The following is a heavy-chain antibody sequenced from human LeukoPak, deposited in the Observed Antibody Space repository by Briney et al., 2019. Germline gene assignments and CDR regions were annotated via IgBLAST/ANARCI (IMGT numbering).Heavy chain of an antibody. CDR3: ARGENKLEQTSFFRITMVRGPTPLLDY. V-gene: IGHV3-30-3*01. CDR1: GFTFSSYA. J-gene: IGHJ4*02. D-gene: IGHD3-10*01. Sequence: GGSLRLSCAASGFTFSSYAMHWVRQAPGKGLEWVAVISYDGSNKYYADSVKGRFTISRDNSKNTLYLQMNSLRAEDTAVYYCARGENKLEQTSFFRITMVRGPTPLLDYWGQGTLVTVSS. CDR2: ISYDGSNK.